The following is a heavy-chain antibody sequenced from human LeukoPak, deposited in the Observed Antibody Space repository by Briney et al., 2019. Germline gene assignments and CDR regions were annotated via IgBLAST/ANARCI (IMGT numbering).Heavy chain of an antibody. J-gene: IGHJ6*02. CDR3: ARDAGHQLSRRNYYAMDV. CDR2: MYYRGST. Sequence: WVRQPPGKGLEWIGSMYYRGSTYYNPSLKSRVTISVDTSKNQFSLKLSSVTAADTAVYYCARDAGHQLSRRNYYAMDVWGQGTTVTVSS. V-gene: IGHV4-39*07. D-gene: IGHD1-1*01.